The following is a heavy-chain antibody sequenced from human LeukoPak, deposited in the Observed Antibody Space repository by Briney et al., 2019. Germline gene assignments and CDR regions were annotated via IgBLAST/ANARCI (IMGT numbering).Heavy chain of an antibody. V-gene: IGHV7-4-1*02. D-gene: IGHD2-2*01. J-gene: IGHJ5*02. CDR2: INTNTGNP. Sequence: ASVKVSCKASGYTFTSYALNWVRQAPGQGLEWMGWINTNTGNPTYAQGFTGRFVFSLDTSVSTAYLQISSLKAEDTAVYYCASLIRGYCSGPSCPLWFDPWGQGTLVTVSS. CDR1: GYTFTSYA. CDR3: ASLIRGYCSGPSCPLWFDP.